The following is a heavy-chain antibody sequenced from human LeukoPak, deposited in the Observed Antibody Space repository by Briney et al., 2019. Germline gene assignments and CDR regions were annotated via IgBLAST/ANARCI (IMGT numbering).Heavy chain of an antibody. CDR3: ARDSSSSGGEDFDY. J-gene: IGHJ4*02. CDR1: GFTFSSYN. D-gene: IGHD6-6*01. Sequence: PGGSLRLSCAASGFTFSSYNMNWVRQAPGKGLEWVSSISSSSSYIYYADSVKGRFTISRDNAKNSLYLQMNSLRAEDTAVYYCARDSSSSGGEDFDYWGQGTLVTVSS. V-gene: IGHV3-21*01. CDR2: ISSSSSYI.